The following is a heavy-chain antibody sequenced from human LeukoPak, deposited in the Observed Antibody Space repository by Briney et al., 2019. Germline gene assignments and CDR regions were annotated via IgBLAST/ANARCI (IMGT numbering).Heavy chain of an antibody. Sequence: PAGSLRLSCAASGFTFSSYAMEWVRQAPAKGLEWVSGISDSGDITYYADSVKGRFTISRDTAKNSLYLQMNTLRAADTAVYYCARASRYDSSGYYPYYFDYWGQGTLVTVSS. CDR3: ARASRYDSSGYYPYYFDY. CDR2: ISDSGDIT. V-gene: IGHV3-23*01. J-gene: IGHJ4*02. CDR1: GFTFSSYA. D-gene: IGHD3-22*01.